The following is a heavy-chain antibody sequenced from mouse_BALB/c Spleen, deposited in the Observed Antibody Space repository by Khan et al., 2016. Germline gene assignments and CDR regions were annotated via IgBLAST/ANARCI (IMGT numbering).Heavy chain of an antibody. V-gene: IGHV14-3*02. J-gene: IGHJ2*01. CDR1: GFNIKDTY. D-gene: IGHD4-1*01. Sequence: VQLQQSGAELVKPGASVKLSCTASGFNIKDTYMHWVKQRPEQGLEWIGRIDPANGNTKYDPKFQGKATITADTSYTTAYMQLSSLTSEDTAVYYCAITGYFDYWGQGTTLTVSS. CDR3: AITGYFDY. CDR2: IDPANGNT.